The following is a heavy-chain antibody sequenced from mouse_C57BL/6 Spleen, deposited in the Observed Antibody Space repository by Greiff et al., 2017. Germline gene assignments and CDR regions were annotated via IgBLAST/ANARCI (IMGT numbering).Heavy chain of an antibody. J-gene: IGHJ1*03. Sequence: EVHLVESGPGLAKPSQTLSLTCSVTGYSITSDYWNWIRKFPGNKLEYMGYISYSGSTYYNPSLKSRISITRDTSKNQYYLQLNSVTTEDTATYYCARASHYYGSSWYFDVWGTGTTVTVSS. CDR2: ISYSGST. D-gene: IGHD1-1*01. CDR1: GYSITSDY. CDR3: ARASHYYGSSWYFDV. V-gene: IGHV3-8*01.